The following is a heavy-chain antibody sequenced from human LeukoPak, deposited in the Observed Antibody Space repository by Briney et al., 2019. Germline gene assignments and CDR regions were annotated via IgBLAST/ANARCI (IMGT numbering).Heavy chain of an antibody. V-gene: IGHV3-23*01. Sequence: GSLRLSCAASGFTFSSYAMSWVRQAPGKGLEWVSAISGSGGSTYYTDSVKGRFTISRDNARDSLYLQMNSLRGEDTAVYYCARPEPSSGGYWYFDLWGRGTLVTVSS. CDR3: ARPEPSSGGYWYFDL. CDR1: GFTFSSYA. D-gene: IGHD1-14*01. CDR2: ISGSGGST. J-gene: IGHJ2*01.